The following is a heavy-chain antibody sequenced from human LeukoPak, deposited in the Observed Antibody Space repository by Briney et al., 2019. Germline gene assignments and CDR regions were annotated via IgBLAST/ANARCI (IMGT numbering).Heavy chain of an antibody. Sequence: GGSLRLSCAASGFTFSSYAMSWVRQAAGKGLEWVSAISGRVGSAYYAGSVKGSFTNSRHNPKNTLYLQMNSLSAEDTAVYYCARASAAGAFDIWGQGTMVTVSS. CDR3: ARASAAGAFDI. CDR1: GFTFSSYA. D-gene: IGHD6-13*01. CDR2: ISGRVGSA. V-gene: IGHV3-23*01. J-gene: IGHJ3*02.